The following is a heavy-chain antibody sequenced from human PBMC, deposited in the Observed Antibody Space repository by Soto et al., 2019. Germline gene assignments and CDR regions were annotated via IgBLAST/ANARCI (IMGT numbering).Heavy chain of an antibody. CDR2: VSAYNGNT. CDR1: GYTFTSYG. J-gene: IGHJ4*02. CDR3: ARGHCSGGSCYLGNFDY. Sequence: QVQLVQSGAEVKKPGASVKVSCKASGYTFTSYGISWVRQAPGQGLEWMGWVSAYNGNTNYAQKLQGRVTMTTDTSTITAYMDLRSLRSDDTAVYYCARGHCSGGSCYLGNFDYWGQGTLVTVSS. D-gene: IGHD2-15*01. V-gene: IGHV1-18*04.